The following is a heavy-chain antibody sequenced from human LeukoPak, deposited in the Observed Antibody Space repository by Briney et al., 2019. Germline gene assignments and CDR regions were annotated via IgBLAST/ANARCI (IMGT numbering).Heavy chain of an antibody. J-gene: IGHJ5*02. CDR2: INHSGST. Sequence: SETLSLTCAVYGGSFSGYYWSWFRQPPGKGLEWIGEINHSGSTNYNPSLKSRVTISVDTSKNQFSLKLSSVTAADTAVYYCARGWNWFDPWGQGTLVTVSS. CDR1: GGSFSGYY. V-gene: IGHV4-34*01. CDR3: ARGWNWFDP.